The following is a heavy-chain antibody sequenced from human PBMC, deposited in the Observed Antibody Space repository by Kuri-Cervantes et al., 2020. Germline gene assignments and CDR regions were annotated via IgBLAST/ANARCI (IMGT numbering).Heavy chain of an antibody. CDR1: GFTVSSNY. CDR2: IYSGGST. V-gene: IGHV3-53*01. J-gene: IGHJ3*02. Sequence: GESLKISCAASGFTVSSNYMSWVRQTPGKGLEWVSVIYSGGSTYYADSVKGRFTISRDNSKNTLYLQMNSLRAEDTAVYYCAKSAVRPSDALDIWGQGTMVTVSS. D-gene: IGHD6-19*01. CDR3: AKSAVRPSDALDI.